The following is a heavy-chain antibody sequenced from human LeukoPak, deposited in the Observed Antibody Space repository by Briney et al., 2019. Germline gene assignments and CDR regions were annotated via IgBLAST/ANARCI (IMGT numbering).Heavy chain of an antibody. J-gene: IGHJ4*02. CDR2: ISYDGSNK. CDR1: GFTFSSYA. V-gene: IGHV3-30*14. CDR3: ARDSYGDANFDS. Sequence: PGGSLRLSCAASGFTFSSYAMHWVRQAPGKGLEWVAVISYDGSNKYYADSVKGRFTISRDNSKNEVYLQMNSLRPEDTAVYYCARDSYGDANFDSWGQGTLVTVSS. D-gene: IGHD4-17*01.